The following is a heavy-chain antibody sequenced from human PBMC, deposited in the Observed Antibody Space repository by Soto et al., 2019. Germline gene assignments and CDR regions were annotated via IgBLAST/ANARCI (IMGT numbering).Heavy chain of an antibody. J-gene: IGHJ6*02. CDR3: ARDILEVTRGMDV. D-gene: IGHD2-21*01. Sequence: DVQLLESGGGLVQPGGSLRLSCVASGFTFSNYAMSWVRQAPGKGLEWVSAIRGSATTTYYADSVKGRFTISRDNSKNTLYLLMNRLSVEDTAIYYCARDILEVTRGMDVWGQGTTVTVSS. CDR2: IRGSATTT. V-gene: IGHV3-23*01. CDR1: GFTFSNYA.